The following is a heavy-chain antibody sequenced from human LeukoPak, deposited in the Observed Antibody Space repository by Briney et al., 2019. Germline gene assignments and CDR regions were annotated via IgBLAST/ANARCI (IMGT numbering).Heavy chain of an antibody. D-gene: IGHD3-10*01. J-gene: IGHJ4*02. Sequence: GGSLRLSCAASGFTFSRFWMSWVRQAPGKGLEWVANIKQDGSEKYYVDSVKGRFTISRDNAKNSLYLQMNSLRAEDTAVYYCARDNSRYYGSGSYPYPLDYWGQGTLVTVSS. CDR2: IKQDGSEK. CDR1: GFTFSRFW. CDR3: ARDNSRYYGSGSYPYPLDY. V-gene: IGHV3-7*05.